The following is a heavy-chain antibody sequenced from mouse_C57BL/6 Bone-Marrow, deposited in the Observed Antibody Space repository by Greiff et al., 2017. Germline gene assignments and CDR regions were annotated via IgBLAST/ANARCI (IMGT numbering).Heavy chain of an antibody. Sequence: EVKLMESGGGLVQPKGSLKLSCAASGFSFNTYAMNWVRQAPGKGLEWVARIRSKSNNYATYYADSVKDRFTISRDDSESMLYLQMNNLKTEDTAMYYCVRPYYYGSWFAYWGQGTLVTVSA. V-gene: IGHV10-1*01. CDR3: VRPYYYGSWFAY. CDR1: GFSFNTYA. CDR2: IRSKSNNYAT. J-gene: IGHJ3*01. D-gene: IGHD1-1*01.